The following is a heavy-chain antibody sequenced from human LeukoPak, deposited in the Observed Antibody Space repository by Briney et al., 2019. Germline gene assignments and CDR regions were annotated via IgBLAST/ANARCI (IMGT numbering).Heavy chain of an antibody. CDR2: IYYSGST. J-gene: IGHJ3*02. V-gene: IGHV4-31*03. D-gene: IGHD5-18*01. Sequence: PSQTLSLTCTVSGGSISSGGYYWSWIRQHPGKGLEWIGYIYYSGSTYYNPSLKSRVTISVDTSKNQFSLKLSSVTAADTAVYYCARDSLGSVDTAMVRGGYAFDIWGRGTMVTVSS. CDR3: ARDSLGSVDTAMVRGGYAFDI. CDR1: GGSISSGGYY.